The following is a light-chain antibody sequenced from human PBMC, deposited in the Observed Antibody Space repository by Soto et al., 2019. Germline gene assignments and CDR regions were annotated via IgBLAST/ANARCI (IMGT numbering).Light chain of an antibody. CDR3: QQNNKWPAVT. CDR1: QTISND. Sequence: EVGMTQSPATVSVSPGEGVTLSCRASQTISNDLAWYQQKPGQAPRLLIYGASTRATGVPPRFSGGGSGTEFTLTISSLQSEDFAFYYCQQNNKWPAVTFGGGTKVESK. CDR2: GAS. V-gene: IGKV3-15*01. J-gene: IGKJ4*01.